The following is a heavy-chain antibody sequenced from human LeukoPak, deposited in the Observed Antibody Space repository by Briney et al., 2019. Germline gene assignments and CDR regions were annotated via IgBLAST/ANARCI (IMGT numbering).Heavy chain of an antibody. CDR1: GFTFSNAW. Sequence: TGGSLRLSCAASGFTFSNAWMSWVRQAPGKGLEWVSSISSSSSYIYYADSVKGRFTISRDNAKDSLYLQMNSLRAEDTAVYYCARDSGDFWSGYYYYYMDVWGKGTTVTVSS. CDR2: ISSSSSYI. V-gene: IGHV3-21*01. D-gene: IGHD3-3*01. J-gene: IGHJ6*03. CDR3: ARDSGDFWSGYYYYYMDV.